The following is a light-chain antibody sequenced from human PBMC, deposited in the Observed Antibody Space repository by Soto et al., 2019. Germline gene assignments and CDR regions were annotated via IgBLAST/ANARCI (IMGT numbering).Light chain of an antibody. CDR1: SSDIGGSNY. Sequence: QSVLTQPASVSGSPGQSITISCTGTSSDIGGSNYVSWYQQHPGKAPKLMIYDVSNRPSGISNRFSGSKSGNTASLTISGLQAEDEADYYCSSYTSSYTVLFGGGTKLTVL. J-gene: IGLJ2*01. CDR3: SSYTSSYTVL. V-gene: IGLV2-14*03. CDR2: DVS.